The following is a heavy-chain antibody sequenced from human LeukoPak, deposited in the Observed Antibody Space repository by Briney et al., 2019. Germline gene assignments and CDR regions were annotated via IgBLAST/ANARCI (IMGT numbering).Heavy chain of an antibody. J-gene: IGHJ4*02. CDR1: GFTFSSYA. CDR2: ISGSGDST. Sequence: GGSLRLSCAASGFTFSSYAMSWVRQAPRKGLEWVSTISGSGDSTYNADSVKGRFTISRDNSKNTLHVQMNSLRAEDTAVYYCVKGGTGYCSSTSCLYYFDYWSQGTLVTVSS. V-gene: IGHV3-23*01. CDR3: VKGGTGYCSSTSCLYYFDY. D-gene: IGHD2-2*01.